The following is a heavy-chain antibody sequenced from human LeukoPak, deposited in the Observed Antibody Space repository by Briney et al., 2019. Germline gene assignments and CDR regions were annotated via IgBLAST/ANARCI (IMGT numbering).Heavy chain of an antibody. J-gene: IGHJ6*03. V-gene: IGHV3-30-3*01. CDR2: ISYDGSNK. Sequence: GGSLRLSCAASGFTFRSYWMSWVRQAPGKGLEWVAVISYDGSNKYYADSVKGRFTISRDNSKNTLYLQMNSLRAEDTAVYYCARGTIFGVSMDVWGKGTTVTVSS. D-gene: IGHD3-3*01. CDR1: GFTFRSYW. CDR3: ARGTIFGVSMDV.